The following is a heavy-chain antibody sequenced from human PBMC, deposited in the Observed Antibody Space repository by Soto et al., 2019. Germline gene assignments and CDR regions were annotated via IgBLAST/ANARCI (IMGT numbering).Heavy chain of an antibody. CDR3: ARVYGGNNPPFDY. D-gene: IGHD4-17*01. J-gene: IGHJ4*02. CDR1: GGSFSGYY. V-gene: IGHV4-34*01. Sequence: QVQLQQWGAGLLKPSETLSLTCAAYGGSFSGYYWSWIRQPPGKGLEWIGEINHSGSTNYNPSLKSRVTISVDTSKNQFSLKLSSVTAADTAVYYCARVYGGNNPPFDYWGQGTLVTVSS. CDR2: INHSGST.